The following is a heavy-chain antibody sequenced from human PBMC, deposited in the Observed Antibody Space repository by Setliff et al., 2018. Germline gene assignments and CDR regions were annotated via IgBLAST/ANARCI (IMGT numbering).Heavy chain of an antibody. D-gene: IGHD3-3*01. V-gene: IGHV4-39*07. CDR2: IYYGGST. CDR1: GGSISSSSYY. J-gene: IGHJ4*02. CDR3: ARRETYYNFWSGYYAY. Sequence: SETLSLTCTVSGGSISSSSYYWGWIRQPPGKGLEWIGSIYYGGSTYYNPSLKSRVTISVDTPKNQFSLKLSSVTAADTAVYYCARRETYYNFWSGYYAYWGQGTLVTVSS.